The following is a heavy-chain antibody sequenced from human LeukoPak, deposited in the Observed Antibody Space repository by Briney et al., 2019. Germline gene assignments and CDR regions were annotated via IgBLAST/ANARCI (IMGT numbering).Heavy chain of an antibody. CDR3: ARGWSPVLMMYATTRLPHHNAL. J-gene: IGHJ4*02. CDR1: GYTFTGYY. D-gene: IGHD2-8*01. CDR2: INPNSGGT. V-gene: IGHV1-2*02. Sequence: ASVKVSCKASGYTFTGYYMHWVRQAPGQGLEWMGWINPNSGGTNYAQKFQGRVTMTRDTSISTAYMELSRLRSDDTAVYYCARGWSPVLMMYATTRLPHHNALWGQGTLVTVSS.